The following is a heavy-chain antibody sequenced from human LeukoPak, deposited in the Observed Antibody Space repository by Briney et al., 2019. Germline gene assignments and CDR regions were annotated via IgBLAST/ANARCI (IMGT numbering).Heavy chain of an antibody. CDR1: GITFSSYS. CDR2: ISSFSGTI. Sequence: GGSLRLSCVASGITFSSYSMNWVRQAPGKGLEWVSYISSFSGTINYADSVKGRFTISRDNSKNTLYLQMNSLRAEDTAVYYCAKGIAAAGVGNWFDPWGQGTLVTVSS. J-gene: IGHJ5*02. V-gene: IGHV3-48*01. CDR3: AKGIAAAGVGNWFDP. D-gene: IGHD6-13*01.